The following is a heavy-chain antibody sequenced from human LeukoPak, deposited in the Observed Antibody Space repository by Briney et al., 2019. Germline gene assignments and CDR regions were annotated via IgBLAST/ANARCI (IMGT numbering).Heavy chain of an antibody. CDR1: GFALGSHW. J-gene: IGHJ6*02. Sequence: GGSLRLSCAASGFALGSHWMTWVRQVPGRGPEWVANVNRDGSETYYLDSVKGRFTISKDNAKNSLYLQMSSLRAEDTALYHCARNNGMDVWGQGTTVIVSS. CDR3: ARNNGMDV. V-gene: IGHV3-7*03. CDR2: VNRDGSET.